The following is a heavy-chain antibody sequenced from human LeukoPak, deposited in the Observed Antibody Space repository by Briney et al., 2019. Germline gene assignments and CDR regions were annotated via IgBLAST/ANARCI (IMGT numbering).Heavy chain of an antibody. Sequence: GGSLRLSCAASGRAITTYMMSWVRQAPGKGLEWVSSISDRGGYIYYADSVKGRFTISRDNAKNSLYLQMNSLRAEDTAVYYCAGGATTDYWGQGTLVTVSS. V-gene: IGHV3-21*01. J-gene: IGHJ4*02. CDR2: ISDRGGYI. CDR1: GRAITTYM. D-gene: IGHD1-26*01. CDR3: AGGATTDY.